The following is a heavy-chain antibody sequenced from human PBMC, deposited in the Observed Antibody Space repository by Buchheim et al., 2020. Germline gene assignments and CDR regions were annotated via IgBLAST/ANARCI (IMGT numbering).Heavy chain of an antibody. D-gene: IGHD1-7*01. CDR2: ISGSGGST. CDR1: GITFSSYD. V-gene: IGHV3-23*01. CDR3: AKDPINWNYGRLF. Sequence: EVQLLESGGGLVQPGGSLRLSCTASGITFSSYDMTWVRQAPGKGLEWVSGISGSGGSTYYADSVKGRFTISRDNSKNMLYLQMNSLRAEDTAVYYCAKDPINWNYGRLFWGQGT. J-gene: IGHJ3*01.